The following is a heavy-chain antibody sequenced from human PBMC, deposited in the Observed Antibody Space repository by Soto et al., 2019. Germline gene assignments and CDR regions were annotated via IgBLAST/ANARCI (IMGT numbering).Heavy chain of an antibody. J-gene: IGHJ4*02. D-gene: IGHD3-10*01. V-gene: IGHV3-23*01. CDR1: GFTFNNYD. Sequence: EVQLLESGGGLVQPGGSLRLSCAASGFTFNNYDMTWVRQAPGKGLEWVSAISGGGDTTSYADSVKGRFTVSRDGSKNTLYLQMSSLRAEDTALYYCAKGRGGSGSLTPRVDFWGQGTLATVSS. CDR3: AKGRGGSGSLTPRVDF. CDR2: ISGGGDTT.